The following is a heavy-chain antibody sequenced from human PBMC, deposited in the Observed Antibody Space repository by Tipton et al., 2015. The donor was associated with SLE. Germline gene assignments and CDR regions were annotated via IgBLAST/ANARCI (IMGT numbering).Heavy chain of an antibody. Sequence: SLRLSCAASGFSFRSYWMHWVRQVPGKGLVWVSRINSDGSSTAYADSVKGRFTISRDNAENTLFLQMNSLRAEDTAVYYCARDLSGGYGSGIHDHWGQGTLVSVSS. V-gene: IGHV3-74*01. J-gene: IGHJ4*02. CDR2: INSDGSST. D-gene: IGHD3-10*01. CDR1: GFSFRSYW. CDR3: ARDLSGGYGSGIHDH.